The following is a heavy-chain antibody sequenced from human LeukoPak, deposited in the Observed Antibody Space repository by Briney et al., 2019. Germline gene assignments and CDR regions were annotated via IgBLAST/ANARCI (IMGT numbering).Heavy chain of an antibody. CDR3: ARDHEGALDY. D-gene: IGHD3-16*01. CDR1: GFTFSSYW. Sequence: PGGSLRLSCAASGFTFSSYWMSWVRQAPGKGLEWVANIKQDGSAKHYVGSVKGRFTISRDNARTSVYLDMDSPRAEDTAVYYCARDHEGALDYWGQGTLVTVSS. V-gene: IGHV3-7*04. J-gene: IGHJ4*02. CDR2: IKQDGSAK.